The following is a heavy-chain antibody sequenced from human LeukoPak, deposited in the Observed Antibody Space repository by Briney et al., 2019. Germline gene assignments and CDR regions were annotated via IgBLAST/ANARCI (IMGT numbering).Heavy chain of an antibody. CDR1: GYTFTDYF. CDR3: ARDLGRSKGLDY. CDR2: INPNSGGT. J-gene: IGHJ4*02. Sequence: GASVKVSCRASGYTFTDYFIHWVRQAPGQGLEWMGWINPNSGGTNYAQKFQGRVTMTRDTSISTAYMELSRLRSDDTAVYYCARDLGRSKGLDYWGQGTLVTVSS. V-gene: IGHV1-2*02. D-gene: IGHD6-13*01.